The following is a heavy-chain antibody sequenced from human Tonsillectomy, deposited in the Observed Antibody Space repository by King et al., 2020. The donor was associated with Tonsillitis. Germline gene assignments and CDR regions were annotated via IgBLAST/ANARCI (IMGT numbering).Heavy chain of an antibody. J-gene: IGHJ3*02. CDR3: AKVGGCSSTSCQSAFDI. CDR2: ISYDGSNK. CDR1: GFTFSSYG. Sequence: QLVQSGGGVVQPGRSLRLSCAASGFTFSSYGMHWVRQAPGKGLEWGAVISYDGSNKYYADSVKGRFTISRDNSKNTLYLQMNSLRAEDTAVYYCAKVGGCSSTSCQSAFDIWGQGTMVTVSS. V-gene: IGHV3-30*18. D-gene: IGHD2-2*01.